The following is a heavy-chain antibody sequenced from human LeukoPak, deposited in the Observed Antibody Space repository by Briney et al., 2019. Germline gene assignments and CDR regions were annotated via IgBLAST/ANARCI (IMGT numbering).Heavy chain of an antibody. V-gene: IGHV3-73*01. D-gene: IGHD3-10*01. CDR3: TGNYYGSGSYADFDY. CDR1: GFTFSGSA. CDR2: IRSTANGYAT. J-gene: IGHJ4*02. Sequence: TGGSLRLSCAASGFTFSGSALHWVRQASGKGLEWVGRIRSTANGYATAYGASVKGRFTISRDDSKNTAYLQMDSLKTEDTAVYYCTGNYYGSGSYADFDYWGQGTLVTVSS.